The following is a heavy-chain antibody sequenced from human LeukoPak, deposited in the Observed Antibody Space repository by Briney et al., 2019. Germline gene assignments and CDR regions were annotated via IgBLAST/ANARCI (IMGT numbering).Heavy chain of an antibody. J-gene: IGHJ4*02. CDR3: ARDAIDYYDSSGFGFDY. D-gene: IGHD3-22*01. CDR2: IYYSGST. CDR1: GGSISSYY. V-gene: IGHV4-59*01. Sequence: PSETLSLTCTVSGGSISSYYWSWIRQPPGKGLEWIGYIYYSGSTNHNPSLKSRVTISVDTSKNQFSLKLSSVTAADTAVYYCARDAIDYYDSSGFGFDYWGQGTLVTVSS.